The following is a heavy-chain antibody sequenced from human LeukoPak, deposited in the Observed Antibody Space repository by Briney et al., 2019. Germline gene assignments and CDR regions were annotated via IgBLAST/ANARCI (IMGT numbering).Heavy chain of an antibody. D-gene: IGHD5-18*01. J-gene: IGHJ4*02. V-gene: IGHV4-39*01. CDR3: ARPQGRLWTHFDY. CDR1: GGSISSSSYW. Sequence: PSETLSLTCIVSGGSISSSSYWWGWIRQPPGKGLEWIGSIYYTGSTYCNPSLKSRVSISVDTSKNQFSLKLSSVTAADTAVYYCARPQGRLWTHFDYWGQGTLVTVSS. CDR2: IYYTGST.